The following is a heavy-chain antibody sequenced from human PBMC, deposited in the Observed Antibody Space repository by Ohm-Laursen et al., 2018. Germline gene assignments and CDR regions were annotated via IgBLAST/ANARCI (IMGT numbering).Heavy chain of an antibody. Sequence: SLRLSCAASGFTFSSYEMNWVRQAPGKGLEWVSYISSSGSTIYYADSVTGRFTISRDNAKNSLYLQMNSLRAEDTALYYCAKDMDRSGRIVVFDYWGQGTPVTVSS. CDR3: AKDMDRSGRIVVFDY. J-gene: IGHJ4*02. CDR1: GFTFSSYE. CDR2: ISSSGSTI. D-gene: IGHD3-22*01. V-gene: IGHV3-48*03.